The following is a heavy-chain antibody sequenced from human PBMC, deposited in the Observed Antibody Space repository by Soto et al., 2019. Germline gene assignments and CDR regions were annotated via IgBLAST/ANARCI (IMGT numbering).Heavy chain of an antibody. CDR3: ARGGFLAYCGGDCYSSGYYYYGMDV. V-gene: IGHV5-10-1*01. CDR2: IDPSDSYT. J-gene: IGHJ6*02. Sequence: GESLKISCQGSGYSFTSYWISWVRQMPGKGLEWMGRIDPSDSYTNYSPSFQGHVTISADKSISTAYLQWSSLKASDTAMYYCARGGFLAYCGGDCYSSGYYYYGMDVWGQGTTVTVSS. CDR1: GYSFTSYW. D-gene: IGHD2-21*02.